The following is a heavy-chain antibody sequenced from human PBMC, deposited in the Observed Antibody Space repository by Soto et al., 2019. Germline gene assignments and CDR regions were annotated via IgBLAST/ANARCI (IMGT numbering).Heavy chain of an antibody. Sequence: ASVKVSCKASGYTFTGYYMHWVRQAPGQGLEWMGWINPNSGGTNYAQKFQGRVTMTRDTSISTAYMELSRLRSDDTAVYYCAGVTRLYCTNGVCSSNWFDPWGQGTLVTVSS. V-gene: IGHV1-2*02. CDR1: GYTFTGYY. CDR3: AGVTRLYCTNGVCSSNWFDP. D-gene: IGHD2-8*01. J-gene: IGHJ5*02. CDR2: INPNSGGT.